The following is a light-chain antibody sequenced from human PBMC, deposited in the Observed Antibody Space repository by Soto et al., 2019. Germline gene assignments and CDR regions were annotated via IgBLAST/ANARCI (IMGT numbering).Light chain of an antibody. CDR3: CSYADTYTLV. CDR2: DVS. J-gene: IGLJ2*01. V-gene: IGLV2-11*01. Sequence: QPVLTQPRSVSGSPGQSVTISCTGTSNDVGAYNYVSWYQQHPGKAPKLMIYDVSKRPSGVPDRFSGSKSGNTASLTISGLQPEDEADYYCCSYADTYTLVFGGGTKLTVL. CDR1: SNDVGAYNY.